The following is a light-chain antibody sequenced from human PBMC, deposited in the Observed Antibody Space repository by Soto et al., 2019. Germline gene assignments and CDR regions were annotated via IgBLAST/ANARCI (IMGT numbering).Light chain of an antibody. V-gene: IGKV3-20*01. Sequence: IVVTQSAGTLSLSPGERAPLSCRASQSVSNNYLAWYQQKPGQARRLLIYGASNRANGIQDRLSGSGSGTDFTIPIRRLEPEDFPVYYCHTYGRPGTVGQGTQVEIK. J-gene: IGKJ1*01. CDR1: QSVSNNY. CDR3: HTYGRPGT. CDR2: GAS.